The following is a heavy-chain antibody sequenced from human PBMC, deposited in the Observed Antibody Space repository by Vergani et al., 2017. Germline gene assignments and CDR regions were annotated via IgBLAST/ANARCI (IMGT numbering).Heavy chain of an antibody. V-gene: IGHV3-23*01. Sequence: ELQLMESGGGVVQPGGSLRLSCAASGFTFSSYGMYWVRQAPGKGLEWVSVISGSGGRAKYADSVKGRFTFSRDNSKKTLYLQLNRVRPDDTAIYYCARVIVGCSRTNCVADHWGQGTLVTVSS. J-gene: IGHJ4*02. CDR3: ARVIVGCSRTNCVADH. CDR2: ISGSGGRA. D-gene: IGHD2-2*01. CDR1: GFTFSSYG.